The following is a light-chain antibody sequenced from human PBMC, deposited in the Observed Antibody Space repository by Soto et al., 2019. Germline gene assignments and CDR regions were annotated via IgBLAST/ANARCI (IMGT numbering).Light chain of an antibody. J-gene: IGKJ3*01. CDR2: AAS. Sequence: EIVLTQSPGTLSLSPGERATLSCRASQSFSSSYLAWYQQKPGQAPRLLIYAASSRATGIPDRFSGSVSGTDFTLTISRLEPEDFAVYYRQQYGSSPRITFGPGTKVDIK. CDR1: QSFSSSY. V-gene: IGKV3-20*01. CDR3: QQYGSSPRIT.